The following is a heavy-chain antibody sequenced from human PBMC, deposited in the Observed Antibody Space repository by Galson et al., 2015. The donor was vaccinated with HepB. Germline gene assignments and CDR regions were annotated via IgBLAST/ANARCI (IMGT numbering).Heavy chain of an antibody. CDR3: ARGNDGYGRFDY. Sequence: SLRLSCAASGVTFSSYWMHWVRQAPGKGLVWVSRINSDGTSTFYADSVKGRFTISRDNAKNTLYLQLNSREAEDTAVYYCARGNDGYGRFDYWGQGTLVTVSS. V-gene: IGHV3-74*01. D-gene: IGHD5-18*01. J-gene: IGHJ4*02. CDR1: GVTFSSYW. CDR2: INSDGTST.